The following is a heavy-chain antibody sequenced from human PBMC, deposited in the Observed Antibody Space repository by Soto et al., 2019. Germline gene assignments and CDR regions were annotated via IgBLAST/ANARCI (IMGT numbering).Heavy chain of an antibody. J-gene: IGHJ4*02. CDR1: GYTFTSYA. CDR2: INAGNGNT. D-gene: IGHD2-2*03. CDR3: VRYPLLRSGYCSSTSCYFDY. Sequence: ASVKVSCKASGYTFTSYAMHWVRQAPGQRLEWMGWINAGNGNTKYSQKFQGRVTITRDTSASTAYMELSSLRSEDTAVYYCVRYPLLRSGYCSSTSCYFDYWGQGTLVTVSS. V-gene: IGHV1-3*01.